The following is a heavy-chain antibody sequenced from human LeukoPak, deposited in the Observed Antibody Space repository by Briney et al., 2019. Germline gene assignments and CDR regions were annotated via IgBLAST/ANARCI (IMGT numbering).Heavy chain of an antibody. V-gene: IGHV3-23*01. CDR2: ISESGGST. Sequence: GGSLRLSCAASGFSFSTYGMHWVRQAPGKGLEWVSGISESGGSTFYADSVKGRFTISRDNPRNTLYLQMNSLRAEDTAMYHCAKEWELTYWGQGTLVTVSS. J-gene: IGHJ4*02. D-gene: IGHD1-26*01. CDR3: AKEWELTY. CDR1: GFSFSTYG.